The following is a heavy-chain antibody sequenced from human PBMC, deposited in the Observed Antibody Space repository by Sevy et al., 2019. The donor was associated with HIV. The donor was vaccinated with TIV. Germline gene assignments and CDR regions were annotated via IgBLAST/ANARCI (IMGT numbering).Heavy chain of an antibody. CDR2: IKSKTDSGTR. CDR3: ACGTGTSDFDH. Sequence: GGSLSLSCATSGFTFSDAWMNWVRQAPGKGLEWVARIKSKTDSGTRDFAAPVKGRFSISRDDSKNTVYLQMTSLKDEDTGVYFCACGTGTSDFDHWGQGTLVTVSS. D-gene: IGHD1-1*01. V-gene: IGHV3-15*01. J-gene: IGHJ4*02. CDR1: GFTFSDAW.